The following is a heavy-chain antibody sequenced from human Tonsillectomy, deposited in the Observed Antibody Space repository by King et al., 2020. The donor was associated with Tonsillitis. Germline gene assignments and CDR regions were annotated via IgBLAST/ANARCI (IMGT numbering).Heavy chain of an antibody. CDR1: GFTFSSYW. V-gene: IGHV3-7*01. CDR3: ARGGSGSYYKLYYYYYYGMDV. CDR2: IKQDGSEK. J-gene: IGHJ6*02. D-gene: IGHD3-10*01. Sequence: QLVQSGGGLVQPGGSLRLSCAASGFTFSSYWMSWVRQAPGKGLECVANIKQDGSEKYYVDSVKGRFTISRDNAKNSLYLQMNSLRAEDTAVYYCARGGSGSYYKLYYYYYYGMDVWGQGTTVTVSS.